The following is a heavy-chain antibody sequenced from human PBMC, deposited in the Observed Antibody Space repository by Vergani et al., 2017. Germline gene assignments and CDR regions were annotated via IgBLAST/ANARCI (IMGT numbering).Heavy chain of an antibody. CDR3: AGLGTDRTHKGFGGIGYYYGMDV. V-gene: IGHV1-69*02. CDR1: GGTFSSYT. Sequence: QVQLVQSGAEMKKPGSSVKVSCKASGGTFSSYTPTWVRQAPGQGLEWMGRIIPILGIANYAQKFQGRVTITADKSTSTAYMELSSLRSEDTAVYYCAGLGTDRTHKGFGGIGYYYGMDVWGQGTTVTVSS. CDR2: IIPILGIA. D-gene: IGHD3-10*01. J-gene: IGHJ6*02.